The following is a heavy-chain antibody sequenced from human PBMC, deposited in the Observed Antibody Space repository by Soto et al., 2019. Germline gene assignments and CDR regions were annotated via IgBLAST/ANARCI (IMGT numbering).Heavy chain of an antibody. CDR3: ARSRWDRDRGRYCSSTSCYGAFDI. Sequence: GGSLRLSCAASGFTFSSYWMSWVRQAPGKGLEWVANIKQDGSEKYYVDSVKGRFTISRDNAKNSLYLQMNSLRAEETAVYYCARSRWDRDRGRYCSSTSCYGAFDIWGQGTMVTVSS. CDR1: GFTFSSYW. D-gene: IGHD2-2*01. V-gene: IGHV3-7*01. J-gene: IGHJ3*02. CDR2: IKQDGSEK.